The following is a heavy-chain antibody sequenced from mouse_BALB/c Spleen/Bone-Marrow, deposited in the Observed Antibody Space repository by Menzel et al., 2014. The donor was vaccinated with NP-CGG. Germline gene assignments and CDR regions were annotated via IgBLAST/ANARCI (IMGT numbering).Heavy chain of an antibody. CDR2: IDPYNGGT. V-gene: IGHV1S135*01. J-gene: IGHJ3*01. CDR1: GYAFTSYN. Sequence: VQLQQSGPELVKPGASVKVPCKASGYAFTSYNMYWVKQSHGKSLEWIEHIDPYNGGTSYNQKFKGKATLTVDKSSSTAYMRLNSLTSEDSAVYYCAREDYGSGFAYWGQGTLVTVSA. D-gene: IGHD1-1*01. CDR3: AREDYGSGFAY.